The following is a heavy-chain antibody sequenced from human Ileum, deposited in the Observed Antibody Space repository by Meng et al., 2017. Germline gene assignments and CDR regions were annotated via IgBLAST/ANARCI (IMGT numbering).Heavy chain of an antibody. V-gene: IGHV3-33*01. CDR3: ARGRTGNYAGGFYFDT. CDR1: GFPFSGYA. D-gene: IGHD1-7*01. J-gene: IGHJ4*02. CDR2: VWFDGTKE. Sequence: GESLKISCAASGFPFSGYAMNWVRQAPGKGLEWVATVWFDGTKEYYAESVQGRFTISRDNAKNTLYLQMNSLRAEDTAVYFCARGRTGNYAGGFYFDTWGQGTLVTVSS.